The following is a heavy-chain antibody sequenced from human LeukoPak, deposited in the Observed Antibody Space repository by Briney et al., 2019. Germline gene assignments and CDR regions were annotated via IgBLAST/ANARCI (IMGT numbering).Heavy chain of an antibody. V-gene: IGHV3-21*01. D-gene: IGHD1-26*01. Sequence: TGGSLRLSCAASGSTLSSYSMNWVSQAPGKGLEWVSTISSSSTYIYYADSVKGRFTISRDNAKESIYLQMNSLRAEDTAVYYCAPPGVAAIPFEYWGQGTLVTVSS. CDR3: APPGVAAIPFEY. CDR2: ISSSSTYI. J-gene: IGHJ4*02. CDR1: GSTLSSYS.